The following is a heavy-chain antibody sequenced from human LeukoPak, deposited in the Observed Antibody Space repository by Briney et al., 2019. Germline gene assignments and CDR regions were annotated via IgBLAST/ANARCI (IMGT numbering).Heavy chain of an antibody. CDR2: IWYDGSNK. CDR1: GFTFSSYG. V-gene: IGHV3-33*06. D-gene: IGHD6-13*01. Sequence: GRSLRLSCAASGFTFSSYGMHWVRQAPGKGLEWVAVIWYDGSNKYYADSVKGRFTISRDNSKNTLYLQMNSLRAEDTAVYYCAKPDPYSSSWYDYWGQGTLVTVSS. CDR3: AKPDPYSSSWYDY. J-gene: IGHJ4*02.